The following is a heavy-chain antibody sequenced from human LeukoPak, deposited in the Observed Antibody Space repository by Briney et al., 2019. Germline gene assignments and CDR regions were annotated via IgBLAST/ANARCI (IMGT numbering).Heavy chain of an antibody. CDR2: IYYSGST. Sequence: SETLSLTCTVSGGSISSGSYYWSWIRQHPGKGLEWIGYIYYSGSTYYNPSLKSRVTISVDTSKNQFSLKLSSVTAADTAVYYCARDPDYYGSGSYGAFDIWGQGTMVTVSS. CDR1: GGSISSGSYY. CDR3: ARDPDYYGSGSYGAFDI. D-gene: IGHD3-10*01. V-gene: IGHV4-31*03. J-gene: IGHJ3*02.